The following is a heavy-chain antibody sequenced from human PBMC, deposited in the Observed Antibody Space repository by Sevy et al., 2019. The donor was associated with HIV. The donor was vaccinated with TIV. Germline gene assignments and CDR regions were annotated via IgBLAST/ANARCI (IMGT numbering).Heavy chain of an antibody. J-gene: IGHJ3*02. D-gene: IGHD2-15*01. CDR3: ARDRRVTKGYCSGGSCCRDCAFDI. V-gene: IGHV3-21*01. CDR1: GFTFSSYS. CDR2: ISSSSSYI. Sequence: GESLKISCAASGFTFSSYSMNWVRQAPGKGLEWVSSISSSSSYIYYADSVKGRFTISRDNAKNSLYLQMNSLRAEDMAVYYCARDRRVTKGYCSGGSCCRDCAFDIWGQGTMVTVSS.